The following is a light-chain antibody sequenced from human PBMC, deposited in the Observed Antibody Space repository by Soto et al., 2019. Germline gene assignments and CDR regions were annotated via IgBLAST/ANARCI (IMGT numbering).Light chain of an antibody. V-gene: IGLV1-51*01. CDR1: SSNIGNNY. CDR2: DNN. Sequence: QSVLTQPPSVSAAPGQKVTISCSGSSSNIGNNYVSWYQQLPGTAPKRLIYDNNNRPSGIPDRFSGSKSGTSATLGITGLQTGDEADYYCGTWDSSLSAGVFGGGTKVTVL. CDR3: GTWDSSLSAGV. J-gene: IGLJ2*01.